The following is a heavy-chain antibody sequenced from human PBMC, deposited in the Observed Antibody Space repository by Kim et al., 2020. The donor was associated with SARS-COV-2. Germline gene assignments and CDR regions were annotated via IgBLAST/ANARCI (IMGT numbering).Heavy chain of an antibody. J-gene: IGHJ6*02. V-gene: IGHV1-69*13. D-gene: IGHD3-22*01. CDR2: IIHIFGTA. CDR1: GGTFSSYA. CDR3: ARVNYYDSSCYYRKDYYYYGMDL. Sequence: SVKVSCKASGGTFSSYAISWVRQAAGQGLEWMGGIIHIFGTANYAQKFQGRVTITADESTRTAYMELSSLRSEDTAVYYCARVNYYDSSCYYRKDYYYYGMDLWGQGTPVTVSS.